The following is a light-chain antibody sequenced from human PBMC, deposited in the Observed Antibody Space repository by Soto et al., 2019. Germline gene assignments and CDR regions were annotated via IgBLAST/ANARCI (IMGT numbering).Light chain of an antibody. CDR3: ASYAGYYV. CDR2: DVT. J-gene: IGLJ1*01. V-gene: IGLV2-11*01. CDR1: SSDVGGSDY. Sequence: QSALTQPRSVSGYPGQSVTISCTGTSSDVGGSDYVSWCQHHPGKAPKLVIYDVTKRPSGVPDRFSGSKSGNTASLTISGLQAEDEADYYCASYAGYYVFGTGTKLTVL.